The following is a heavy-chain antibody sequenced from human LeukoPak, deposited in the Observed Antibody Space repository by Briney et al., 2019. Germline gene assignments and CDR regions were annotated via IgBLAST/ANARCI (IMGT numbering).Heavy chain of an antibody. Sequence: PGGSLRLSCAASGFTFSSYAIHWVRQAPGKGLEWVAVISYDGSNKYYADSVKGRFTISRDSSKNTLYLQMNSLRAEDTAVYYCPRERYYYDSSGSYYFDYWGQGTLVTVSS. J-gene: IGHJ4*02. V-gene: IGHV3-30-3*01. CDR2: ISYDGSNK. CDR1: GFTFSSYA. D-gene: IGHD3-22*01. CDR3: PRERYYYDSSGSYYFDY.